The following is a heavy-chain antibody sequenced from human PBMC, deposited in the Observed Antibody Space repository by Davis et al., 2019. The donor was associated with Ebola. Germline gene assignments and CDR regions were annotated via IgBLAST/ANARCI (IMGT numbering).Heavy chain of an antibody. Sequence: SETLSLTCAVYGGSFSGYYWSWIRQPPGKGLEWIGEINHSGNTNYNPSLKSRVTISVDTSKNQFSLKLRSVTAADTAVYYCARGPSLRNFDYWGQGTLVTVSS. CDR3: ARGPSLRNFDY. CDR1: GGSFSGYY. J-gene: IGHJ4*02. D-gene: IGHD3-16*01. V-gene: IGHV4-34*01. CDR2: INHSGNT.